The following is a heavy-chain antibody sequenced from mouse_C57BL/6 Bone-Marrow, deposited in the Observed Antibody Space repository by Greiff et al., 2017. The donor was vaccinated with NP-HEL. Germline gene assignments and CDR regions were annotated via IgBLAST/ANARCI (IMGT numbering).Heavy chain of an antibody. CDR1: GFTFSSYG. CDR2: ISSGGSYT. J-gene: IGHJ2*01. D-gene: IGHD2-1*01. Sequence: EVKLVESGGDLVKPGGSLKLSCAASGFTFSSYGMSWVRQTPDKRLEWVATISSGGSYTYSPDSVSGRFTISRDNAKNTLYLQMCSLKSEDTAMYYCVRRVVLYYGNYLFDYWGQGTTLTVSS. CDR3: VRRVVLYYGNYLFDY. V-gene: IGHV5-6*02.